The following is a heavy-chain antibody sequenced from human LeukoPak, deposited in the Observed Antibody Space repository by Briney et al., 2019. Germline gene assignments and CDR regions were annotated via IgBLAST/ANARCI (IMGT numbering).Heavy chain of an antibody. CDR3: ARAEDDFWSGYLNWFDP. Sequence: ASVKVSCKASGYTFTGYHMHWVRRAPGQGLEWMGRINPNSGDTNYAQKFQGRVTMTRDTSISTAYMELSRLRSDDTAVYYCARAEDDFWSGYLNWFDPWGQGTLVTVSS. D-gene: IGHD3-3*01. CDR2: INPNSGDT. J-gene: IGHJ5*02. V-gene: IGHV1-2*06. CDR1: GYTFTGYH.